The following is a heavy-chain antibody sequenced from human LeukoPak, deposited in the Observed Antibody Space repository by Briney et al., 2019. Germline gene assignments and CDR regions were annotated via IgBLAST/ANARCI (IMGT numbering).Heavy chain of an antibody. CDR3: ARDWGYSSSWRPAYYYYGMDV. J-gene: IGHJ6*02. CDR1: GYTFTGYY. CDR2: INPNSGGT. D-gene: IGHD6-13*01. Sequence: ASVKVSCKASGYTFTGYYMHWVRQAPGQGLEWMGRINPNSGGTNYAQKFQGRVTMTRDTSISTAYMELSRLRSDDTAVYYCARDWGYSSSWRPAYYYYGMDVWGQGTTVTVSS. V-gene: IGHV1-2*06.